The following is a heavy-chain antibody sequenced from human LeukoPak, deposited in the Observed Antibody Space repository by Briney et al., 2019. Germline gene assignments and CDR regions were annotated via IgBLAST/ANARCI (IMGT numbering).Heavy chain of an antibody. J-gene: IGHJ5*02. CDR2: ISSSSSTI. CDR3: AKPVWFGELNNWFDP. V-gene: IGHV3-48*01. Sequence: GGSLRLSCAASGFTFSSYSMNWVRQAPGKGLEWVSYISSSSSTIYYADSVKGRFTISRDNSKNTLYLQMNSLRAEDTAVYYCAKPVWFGELNNWFDPWGQGTLVTVSS. CDR1: GFTFSSYS. D-gene: IGHD3-10*01.